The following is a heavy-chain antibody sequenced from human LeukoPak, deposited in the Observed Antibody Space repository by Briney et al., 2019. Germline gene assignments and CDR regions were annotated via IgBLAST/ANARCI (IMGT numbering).Heavy chain of an antibody. Sequence: GESLKISCKGSGYSFTSYWIGWVRQMPGKGLEWMGIIYPGDSDTRYSPSYQGQVTISAEKSISTAYLQWSSLKASDTAMYYCARGPIAAAGTGFDDAFDIWGQGTMVTVSS. CDR1: GYSFTSYW. D-gene: IGHD6-13*01. V-gene: IGHV5-51*01. CDR3: ARGPIAAAGTGFDDAFDI. J-gene: IGHJ3*02. CDR2: IYPGDSDT.